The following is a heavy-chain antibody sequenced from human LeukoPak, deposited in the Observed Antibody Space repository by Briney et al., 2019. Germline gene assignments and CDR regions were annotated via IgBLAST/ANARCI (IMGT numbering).Heavy chain of an antibody. CDR1: GFTVSSNH. D-gene: IGHD2-15*01. Sequence: GGSLRLSCAASGFTVSSNHMSWVRQAPGKGLEWVSVIYSGGSTYYADSVKGRFTISRDNSKNTLYLQMNSLRAEDTAVYYCARGYCSGGSCYRHLDYWGQGTLVTVSS. V-gene: IGHV3-66*01. J-gene: IGHJ4*02. CDR2: IYSGGST. CDR3: ARGYCSGGSCYRHLDY.